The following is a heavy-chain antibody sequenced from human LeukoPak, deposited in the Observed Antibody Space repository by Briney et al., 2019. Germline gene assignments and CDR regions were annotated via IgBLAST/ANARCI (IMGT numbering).Heavy chain of an antibody. CDR2: IYSIGGT. V-gene: IGHV4-59*01. Sequence: TATLSLTCTVSAGSISPYYWSWIRQSPGKGLEWIGCIYSIGGTNSKPSLKSRVSISIDTSKYQFYLNLSSVTAADTAVYYCARDGRVRITPVRWGQGTLVTVPS. CDR1: AGSISPYY. CDR3: ARDGRVRITPVR. J-gene: IGHJ4*02. D-gene: IGHD5-24*01.